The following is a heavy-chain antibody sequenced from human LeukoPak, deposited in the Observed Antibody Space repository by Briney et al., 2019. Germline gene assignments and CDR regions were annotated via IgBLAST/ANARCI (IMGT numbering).Heavy chain of an antibody. Sequence: SETLSLTCTVSGGSISSGDYYWSWIRQPPGKGLEWIGYIYYSGSTYYNPSLKSRVTISVDTSKNQFSPKLSSVTAADTAVYYCASSITIFGVVILHDAFDIWGQGTMVTVSS. V-gene: IGHV4-30-4*01. CDR1: GGSISSGDYY. CDR3: ASSITIFGVVILHDAFDI. D-gene: IGHD3-3*01. J-gene: IGHJ3*02. CDR2: IYYSGST.